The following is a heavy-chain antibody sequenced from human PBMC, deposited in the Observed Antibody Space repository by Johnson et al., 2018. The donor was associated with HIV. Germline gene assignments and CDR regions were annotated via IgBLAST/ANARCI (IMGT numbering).Heavy chain of an antibody. V-gene: IGHV3-64*07. CDR3: AIPYYYDSGAYH. CDR2: ISRYGSST. D-gene: IGHD3-22*01. CDR1: GFTFANYA. Sequence: EVQLVESGGGLVQPGGSLRLSCAAAGFTFANYALHWVRQAPGKGLAYVAAISRYGSSTYYADSVKGRFTISRDDYKNTLFLEMGSLRAEDMAVYYCAIPYYYDSGAYHWGQGTMVTVSS. J-gene: IGHJ3*01.